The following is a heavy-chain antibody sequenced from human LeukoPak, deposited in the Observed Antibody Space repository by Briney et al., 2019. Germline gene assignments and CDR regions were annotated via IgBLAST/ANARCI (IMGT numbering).Heavy chain of an antibody. D-gene: IGHD3-22*01. V-gene: IGHV4-31*03. CDR3: ARVPYYYDSSGYSLGEFDY. CDR1: GGSISSGGYY. J-gene: IGHJ4*02. CDR2: IYYSGST. Sequence: SETLSLTCTVSGGSISSGGYYWSWIRQHPGKGLEWIGYIYYSGSTYYNPSLKSRVTISVDTSKNQFSLKLSSVTAADTAVYYCARVPYYYDSSGYSLGEFDYWGQGTLVTVSS.